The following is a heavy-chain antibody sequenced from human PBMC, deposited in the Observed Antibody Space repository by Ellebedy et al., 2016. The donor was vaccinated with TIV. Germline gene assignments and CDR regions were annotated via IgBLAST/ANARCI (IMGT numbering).Heavy chain of an antibody. J-gene: IGHJ3*02. D-gene: IGHD1-1*01. CDR2: ISGSSKYI. Sequence: PGGSLRLSCAASGFTFSSYTMNWVRQAPGKGLEWVSSISGSSKYIYYADSMKGRFTISRDNAKNSLFLQMRILRVDDTAVYYCARGTGWNDPPDASDIWGQGTMVTVSS. V-gene: IGHV3-21*06. CDR1: GFTFSSYT. CDR3: ARGTGWNDPPDASDI.